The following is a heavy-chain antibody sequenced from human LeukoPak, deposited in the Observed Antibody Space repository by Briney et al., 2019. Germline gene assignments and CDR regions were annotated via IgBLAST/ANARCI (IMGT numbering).Heavy chain of an antibody. D-gene: IGHD3-22*01. Sequence: SETLSLTCDVSGGSISSGLYSWSWIRQPPGKGLEWIGYIYYSGSTNYNPSLKSRVTISVDTSKNQFSLKLSSVTAADTAVYYCARERYDSSGYYLDYWGQGTLVTVSS. CDR1: GGSISSGLYS. J-gene: IGHJ4*02. CDR2: IYYSGST. CDR3: ARERYDSSGYYLDY. V-gene: IGHV4-61*01.